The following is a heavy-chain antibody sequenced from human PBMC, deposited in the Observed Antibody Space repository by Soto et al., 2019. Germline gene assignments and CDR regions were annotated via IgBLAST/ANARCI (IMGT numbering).Heavy chain of an antibody. CDR3: ARSPYYYDSSGDCLFDY. D-gene: IGHD3-22*01. V-gene: IGHV1-18*04. J-gene: IGHJ4*02. Sequence: ASVTVSCKASGYTFTSYGISWVRQAPGQGLEWMGWISAYNGNTNYAQKLQGRVTMTTDTSTSTAYMELRSLRSDDTAVYYCARSPYYYDSSGDCLFDYWGQGTLVTVSS. CDR1: GYTFTSYG. CDR2: ISAYNGNT.